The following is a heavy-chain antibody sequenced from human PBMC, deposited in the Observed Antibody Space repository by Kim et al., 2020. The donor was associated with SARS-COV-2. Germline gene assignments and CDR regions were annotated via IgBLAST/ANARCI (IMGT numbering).Heavy chain of an antibody. V-gene: IGHV3-23*01. J-gene: IGHJ4*02. D-gene: IGHD1-1*01. CDR3: ARMGPWSIRNLDY. Sequence: ADSVKGRFTISRDNSKNTVYLQLNSLRAGDTAVYYCARMGPWSIRNLDYWGQGTLVTVSS.